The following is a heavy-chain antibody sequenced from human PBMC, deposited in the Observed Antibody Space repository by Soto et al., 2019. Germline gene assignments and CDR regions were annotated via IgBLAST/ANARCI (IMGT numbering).Heavy chain of an antibody. CDR3: AGGGGLLWLPAFDP. D-gene: IGHD3-16*01. Sequence: QVQLQESGPGLVKPSETLSLSCTVSGDSISSSEYYWSWIRLSPGKGLEWIGYISYSGGTYYNPSPRGRIGMSVDTSKNQFSRMLNSVTAADTAVYYCAGGGGLLWLPAFDPWGQGTPVTVSS. CDR1: GDSISSSEYY. CDR2: ISYSGGT. V-gene: IGHV4-30-4*01. J-gene: IGHJ5*02.